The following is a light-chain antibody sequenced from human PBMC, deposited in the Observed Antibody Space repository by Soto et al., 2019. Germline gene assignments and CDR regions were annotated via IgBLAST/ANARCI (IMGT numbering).Light chain of an antibody. CDR2: DAS. J-gene: IGKJ5*01. Sequence: EIVLAQSPGTLSLSPGERATVSCRSSRSVSSYLAWYQQKPGQAPRLLIYDASNRATGIPARFSGSGSGTDFALTISSLEPEDSAVYYCQQRSNWPSITFGQGTRLEIK. CDR1: RSVSSY. CDR3: QQRSNWPSIT. V-gene: IGKV3-11*01.